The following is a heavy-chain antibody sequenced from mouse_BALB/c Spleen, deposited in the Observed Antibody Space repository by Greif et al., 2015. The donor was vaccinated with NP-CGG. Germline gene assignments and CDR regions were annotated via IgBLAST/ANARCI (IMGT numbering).Heavy chain of an antibody. CDR1: GYTFTSYT. CDR2: INPNSGNT. J-gene: IGHJ3*01. CDR3: ALTACFAD. D-gene: IGHD4-1*01. Sequence: VKLVESAAELGSPGASEKMSCKGSGYTFTSYTMHWVKQRPGQGLECIGYINPNSGNTVYNQKFKDKTTLTADKSSSTAYLHLSSLTSEDSAVYSGALTACFADWGQGTLVTVSA. V-gene: IGHV1-4*02.